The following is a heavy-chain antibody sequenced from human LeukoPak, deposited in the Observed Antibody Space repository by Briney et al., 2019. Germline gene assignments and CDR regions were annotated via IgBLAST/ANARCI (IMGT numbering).Heavy chain of an antibody. CDR3: TTLFHPYCSGGSCVDYAFDI. Sequence: GSLRLSCAASGFTFSSYEMNWVRQAPGKGLEWVSYISSSGSTIYYADSVKGRFTISRDNAKNSLYLQMNSLRAEDTAVYYCTTLFHPYCSGGSCVDYAFDIWGQGTMVTVSS. CDR2: ISSSGSTI. V-gene: IGHV3-48*03. CDR1: GFTFSSYE. J-gene: IGHJ3*02. D-gene: IGHD2-15*01.